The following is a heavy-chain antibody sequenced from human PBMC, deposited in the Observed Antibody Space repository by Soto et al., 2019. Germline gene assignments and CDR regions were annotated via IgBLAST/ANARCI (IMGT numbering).Heavy chain of an antibody. CDR3: ASSYYYDSSGYYSHDAFDI. V-gene: IGHV4-59*12. CDR1: GGCISSYY. J-gene: IGHJ3*02. Sequence: SETLSLTCTVSGGCISSYYWSWIRQPPGKGLEWIGYIYYSGSTNYNPSLKSRVPISVDTSKNQLSLNLSSVTAADTAVYYCASSYYYDSSGYYSHDAFDIWGQGTMVTVSS. D-gene: IGHD3-22*01. CDR2: IYYSGST.